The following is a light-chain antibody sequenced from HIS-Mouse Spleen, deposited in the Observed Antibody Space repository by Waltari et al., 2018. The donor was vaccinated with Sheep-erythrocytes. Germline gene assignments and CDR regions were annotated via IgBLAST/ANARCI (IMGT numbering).Light chain of an antibody. CDR2: WAS. V-gene: IGKV4-1*01. Sequence: DIVMTQPPASLAVSLGERATINCKSSQSVLYSSNNKNYLAWYQQKQGQPPKLLIYWASTRESGVPDRFSGSGSGTDFTLTISSLQAEDVAVYYCQQYYSTLLTFGGGTKVEIK. CDR1: QSVLYSSNNKNY. CDR3: QQYYSTLLT. J-gene: IGKJ4*01.